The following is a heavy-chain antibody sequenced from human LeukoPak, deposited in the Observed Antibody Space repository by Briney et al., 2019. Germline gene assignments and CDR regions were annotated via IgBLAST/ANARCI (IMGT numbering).Heavy chain of an antibody. CDR2: INHSGST. CDR1: GGSFSGYY. V-gene: IGHV4-34*01. CDR3: ARGKTTYYHYYYMDV. D-gene: IGHD4-17*01. J-gene: IGHJ6*03. Sequence: SETLSLTCAVYGGSFSGYYWSWIRQPPGKGLEWIGEINHSGSTNYNPSLKSRVTISVDTSKNQFSLKLSSVTAADTAVYYCARGKTTYYHYYYMDVWGKGTTVTVSS.